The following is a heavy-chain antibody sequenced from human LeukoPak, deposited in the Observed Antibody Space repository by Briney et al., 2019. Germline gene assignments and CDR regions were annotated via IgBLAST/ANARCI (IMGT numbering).Heavy chain of an antibody. J-gene: IGHJ5*02. CDR1: GGSISSSNYY. V-gene: IGHV4-39*01. Sequence: SETLSLTCTVSGGSISSSNYYWDWIRQPPGKGLEWIGSIYYSGSTYYNPSLKSRVTISVDTSKNQFSLKLSSVTAAGTAVYYCARSVDFWSRNWFDPWGQGTLVTVSS. CDR3: ARSVDFWSRNWFDP. CDR2: IYYSGST. D-gene: IGHD3-3*01.